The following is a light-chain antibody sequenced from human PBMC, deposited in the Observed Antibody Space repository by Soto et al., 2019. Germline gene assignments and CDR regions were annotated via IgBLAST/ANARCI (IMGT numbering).Light chain of an antibody. J-gene: IGKJ4*01. CDR3: HQDFDLPLT. V-gene: IGKV3D-7*01. Sequence: EIVMTQSPVTLSLSPGDRATLSCRASQSLSNTYISWYQQKPGQAPRLLIYGASTRATGIPARFSGSGSGTDFTLTISSLQPEAFALYYCHQDFDLPLTFGGGTKVEIK. CDR1: QSLSNTY. CDR2: GAS.